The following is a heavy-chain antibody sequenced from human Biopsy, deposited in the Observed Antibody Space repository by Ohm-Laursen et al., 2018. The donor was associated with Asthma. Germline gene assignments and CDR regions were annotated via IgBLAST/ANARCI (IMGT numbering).Heavy chain of an antibody. CDR1: GFSFSNFA. J-gene: IGHJ3*02. Sequence: SLRLSCAASGFSFSNFAINWVRQAQGKGLEWVGVISKDASTQDYADSVKGRFTMARDNSKNTLDLQMNSLREEDTAVYYCVRDGTDDAFDIWGQGTVVSVSS. D-gene: IGHD1-1*01. CDR2: ISKDASTQ. V-gene: IGHV3-30*01. CDR3: VRDGTDDAFDI.